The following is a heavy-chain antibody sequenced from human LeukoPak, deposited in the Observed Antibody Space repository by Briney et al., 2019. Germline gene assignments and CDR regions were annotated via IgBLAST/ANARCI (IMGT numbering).Heavy chain of an antibody. J-gene: IGHJ5*02. V-gene: IGHV4-59*01. CDR1: GSSISSYY. Sequence: PSETLSLTCTVSGSSISSYYWSWIRQPPGKGLEWIGYIYYSGSTNYNPSLKSRVTISVDTSKNQFSLKLSSVTAADTAVYYCAREGDYDILTGYYPNWFDPWGQGTLVTVSS. D-gene: IGHD3-9*01. CDR3: AREGDYDILTGYYPNWFDP. CDR2: IYYSGST.